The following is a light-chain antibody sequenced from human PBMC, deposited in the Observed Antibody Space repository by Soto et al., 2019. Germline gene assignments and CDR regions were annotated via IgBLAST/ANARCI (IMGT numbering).Light chain of an antibody. CDR1: QSVSSY. CDR3: QQYNKWPPIT. V-gene: IGKV3-15*01. J-gene: IGKJ5*01. Sequence: EIVMTQSPATLSVSPGERVTLSCRASQSVSSYLAWYQQKPGQAPRLLISGASTRATGIPARFSGSGSGTEFTLTISSLQSEDSAVYYCQQYNKWPPITFGQGTRLEIK. CDR2: GAS.